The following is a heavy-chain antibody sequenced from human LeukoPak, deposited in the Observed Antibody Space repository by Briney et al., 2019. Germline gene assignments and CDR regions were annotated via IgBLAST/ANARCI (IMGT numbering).Heavy chain of an antibody. D-gene: IGHD3-3*01. CDR1: GFTFSSYD. CDR2: IGTAGDT. CDR3: ARGYYDFWSGYYEGAGYYYYYMDV. J-gene: IGHJ6*03. V-gene: IGHV3-13*01. Sequence: PGGSLRLSCAASGFTFSSYDMHWVRQATGKGLEWVSAIGTAGDTYYPGSVKGRFTISRENAKNSLYLQMSSLRAGDTAVYYCARGYYDFWSGYYEGAGYYYYYMDVWGKGTTVTVS.